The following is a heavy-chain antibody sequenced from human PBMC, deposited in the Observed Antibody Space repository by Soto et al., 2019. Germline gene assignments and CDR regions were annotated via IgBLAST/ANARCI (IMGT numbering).Heavy chain of an antibody. V-gene: IGHV3-73*01. CDR2: IRSKANSYAN. J-gene: IGHJ4*02. CDR3: TRALAVYCSSTSCYRRSNNFDY. Sequence: GGSLRLSCAASGFTFSGSAMHWVRQASGKGLEWVGRIRSKANSYANADGASGKGRFTISRDDSKNTAYLQMNSLKTEDTAVYYCTRALAVYCSSTSCYRRSNNFDYWGQGTLVTVSS. CDR1: GFTFSGSA. D-gene: IGHD2-2*01.